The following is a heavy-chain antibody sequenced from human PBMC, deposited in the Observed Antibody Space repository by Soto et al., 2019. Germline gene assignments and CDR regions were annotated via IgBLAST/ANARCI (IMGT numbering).Heavy chain of an antibody. Sequence: ASVKVSCKASGYTFTSYGISWVRQAPGQGLEWMGWISAYNGKTNYAQKLQGRVTMTTDTSTSTAYMELRSLRSDDTAVYYCARDEKHYYDSSGYYYVGYFQQWGKGTLVTVSS. D-gene: IGHD3-22*01. CDR3: ARDEKHYYDSSGYYYVGYFQQ. J-gene: IGHJ1*01. V-gene: IGHV1-18*01. CDR2: ISAYNGKT. CDR1: GYTFTSYG.